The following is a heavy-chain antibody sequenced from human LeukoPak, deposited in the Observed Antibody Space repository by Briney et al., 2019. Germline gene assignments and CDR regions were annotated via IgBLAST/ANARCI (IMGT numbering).Heavy chain of an antibody. CDR1: GFTFSSYG. CDR2: VRYDGSDK. J-gene: IGHJ4*02. Sequence: PGGSLRLSCAASGFTFSSYGIHWVRQAPGKGLEWVAGVRYDGSDKFHEDYVKGRFTISRDNSKNTVTLQTNSLRAEDTAVYYCARDLYDHFLDYWGQGTVVTVSS. V-gene: IGHV3-33*01. CDR3: ARDLYDHFLDY. D-gene: IGHD1-1*01.